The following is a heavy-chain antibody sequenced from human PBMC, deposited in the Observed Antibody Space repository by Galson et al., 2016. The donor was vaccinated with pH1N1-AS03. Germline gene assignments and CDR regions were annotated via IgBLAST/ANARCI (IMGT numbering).Heavy chain of an antibody. CDR1: GFTFSRYS. CDR3: ARDGGSGGLYYFEY. V-gene: IGHV3-48*02. J-gene: IGHJ4*02. Sequence: SLRLSCAASGFTFSRYSMNWVRQAPGKGLEWVSYISSDSTTMYYAESVRGRFTISRDNAMDSLHLQMNSLRDEDTAIYYCARDGGSGGLYYFEYWGQGALVTVSS. D-gene: IGHD2-15*01. CDR2: ISSDSTTM.